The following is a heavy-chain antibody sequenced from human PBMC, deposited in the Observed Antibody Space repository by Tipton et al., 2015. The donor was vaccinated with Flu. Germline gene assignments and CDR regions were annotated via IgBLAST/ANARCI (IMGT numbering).Heavy chain of an antibody. CDR3: ARKVGDV. CDR1: GFTFSSFW. J-gene: IGHJ6*04. Sequence: QLVQSGGGLVQRGGSLRLSCAASGFTFSSFWMNWVRQAPGKGLEWVSSIVRSGVNTYYADSVKGRFTISRDNSKKTLYLQMNSLRAEDTAVYYCARKVGDVWGKGTTVTVSS. CDR2: IVRSGVNT. V-gene: IGHV3-23*04.